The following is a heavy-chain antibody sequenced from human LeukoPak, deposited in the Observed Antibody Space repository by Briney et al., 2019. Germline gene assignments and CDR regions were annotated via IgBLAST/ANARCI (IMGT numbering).Heavy chain of an antibody. D-gene: IGHD3-22*01. CDR1: GGSFSGYY. V-gene: IGHV4-34*01. Sequence: SETLSLTCAVYGGSFSGYYWSWIRQPPGKGLEWIGEINHSGSTNYNPSLKSRVTISVDTSKNQFSLKLSSVTAADTAVYYCARESTPYYYDSSGRLVNYYYMDVWGKGTTVTVSS. CDR2: INHSGST. CDR3: ARESTPYYYDSSGRLVNYYYMDV. J-gene: IGHJ6*03.